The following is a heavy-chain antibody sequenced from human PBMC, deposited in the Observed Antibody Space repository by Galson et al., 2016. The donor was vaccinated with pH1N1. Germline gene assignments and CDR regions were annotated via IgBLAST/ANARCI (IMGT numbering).Heavy chain of an antibody. CDR3: VRDNWGLDS. CDR2: FGAGHDI. J-gene: IGHJ4*02. D-gene: IGHD7-27*01. V-gene: IGHV3-48*01. CDR1: GFTFSDYS. Sequence: SLRLSCAASGFTFSDYSMNWVRQAPGKGLEWLSYFGAGHDIYYADSVKGRFTISRDNARNSLYLQMNSLRAEDTAVYYCVRDNWGLDSWGQGTLVTVSS.